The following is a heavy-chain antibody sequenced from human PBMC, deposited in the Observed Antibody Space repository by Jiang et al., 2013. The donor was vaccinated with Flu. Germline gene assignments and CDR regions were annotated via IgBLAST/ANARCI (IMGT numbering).Heavy chain of an antibody. CDR3: ARDPDSSSWYDAFDI. CDR1: GFTFSSYA. J-gene: IGHJ3*02. Sequence: VQLVESGGGVVQPGRSLRLSCAASGFTFSSYAMHWVRQAPGKGLEWVAVISYDGSNKYYADSVKGRFTISRDNSKNTLYLQMNSLRAEDTAVYYCARDPDSSSWYDAFDIWGQ. D-gene: IGHD6-13*01. V-gene: IGHV3-30-3*01. CDR2: ISYDGSNK.